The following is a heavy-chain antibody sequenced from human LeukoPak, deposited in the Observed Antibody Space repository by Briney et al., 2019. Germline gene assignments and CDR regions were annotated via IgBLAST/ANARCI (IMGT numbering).Heavy chain of an antibody. CDR2: IYYSGST. CDR3: ARLVITMVRGVRVFDY. J-gene: IGHJ4*02. D-gene: IGHD3-10*01. V-gene: IGHV4-39*01. Sequence: SETLSLTCAVSGGSISSSSYYWGWIRQPPGKGLEWIGSIYYSGSTYYNPSLKSRVTISVDTSKNQFSLKLSSVTAADTAVYYCARLVITMVRGVRVFDYWGQGTLVTVSS. CDR1: GGSISSSSYY.